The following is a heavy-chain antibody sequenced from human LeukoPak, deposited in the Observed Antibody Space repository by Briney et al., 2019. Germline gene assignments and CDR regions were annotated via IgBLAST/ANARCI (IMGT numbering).Heavy chain of an antibody. J-gene: IGHJ4*02. Sequence: PGGSLRLSCAASGFTFSYCWMSWVRQPPGKGLEWVGRIKSKTDGGTTDYAEPVKGRFTISRDDSKNTLCLQMNFLKTEDTALYYCAAMSVDYGDSSFDFWGQGTLVTVSS. CDR1: GFTFSYCW. D-gene: IGHD4-17*01. CDR2: IKSKTDGGTT. V-gene: IGHV3-15*01. CDR3: AAMSVDYGDSSFDF.